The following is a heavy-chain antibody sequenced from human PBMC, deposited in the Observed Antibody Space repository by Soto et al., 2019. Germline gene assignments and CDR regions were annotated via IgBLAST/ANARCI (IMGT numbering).Heavy chain of an antibody. D-gene: IGHD1-26*01. CDR2: ISYDGSNK. J-gene: IGHJ4*02. CDR3: AKDHLGRTQSGSYGY. Sequence: GGSLRLSCTASGFTFSSYGMHWVRQAPGKGLEWVAVISYDGSNKYYADSVKGRFTISRDNSKNTLYLQMNSLRAEDTAVYYCAKDHLGRTQSGSYGYWGQGTLVTVSS. V-gene: IGHV3-30*18. CDR1: GFTFSSYG.